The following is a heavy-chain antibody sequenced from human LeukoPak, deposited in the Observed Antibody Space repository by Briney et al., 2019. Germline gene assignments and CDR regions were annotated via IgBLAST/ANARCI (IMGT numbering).Heavy chain of an antibody. CDR2: FDPEDGEA. J-gene: IGHJ3*01. CDR1: GYALTELS. D-gene: IGHD6-19*01. Sequence: ASVKVSCKVSGYALTELSMHWVRQAPGKGLVWLGGFDPEDGEAIYAQKFQGRVTMTEDTSTDTTYVELSSLRSEDTAVYYCATDAGYSSGPNAFDLWGQGTMVTVSS. V-gene: IGHV1-24*01. CDR3: ATDAGYSSGPNAFDL.